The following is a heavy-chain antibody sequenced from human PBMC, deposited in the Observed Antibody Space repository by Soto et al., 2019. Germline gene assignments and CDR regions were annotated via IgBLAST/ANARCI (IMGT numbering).Heavy chain of an antibody. D-gene: IGHD6-19*01. J-gene: IGHJ6*02. CDR1: GFSLSNARRG. CDR3: VRMMQWQVWGYYYYGMDV. Sequence: QVTLKESGPVLVKPTETLTLTCTVSGFSLSNARRGVSWIRQPPGKALEWLAHIFSNDEKFYSTSLKSRLTISKDTSKSQVVLTMANMDPVDTATYYCVRMMQWQVWGYYYYGMDVWGQGTTVTVSS. V-gene: IGHV2-26*01. CDR2: IFSNDEK.